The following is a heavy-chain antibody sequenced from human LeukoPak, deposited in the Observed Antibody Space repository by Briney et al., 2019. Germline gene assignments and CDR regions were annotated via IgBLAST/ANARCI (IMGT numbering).Heavy chain of an antibody. Sequence: SETLSLTCAVSGYSTRSGDYWGWIRQSPGKGLEWIGSIYHSGSTHYNPSLKSRVTISVDTSKNQFSLMLSSVTAADTAVYYCARNRSVTTTPGFDHWGQGTLVTVSS. CDR3: ARNRSVTTTPGFDH. D-gene: IGHD4-17*01. CDR2: IYHSGST. V-gene: IGHV4-38-2*01. CDR1: GYSTRSGDY. J-gene: IGHJ4*02.